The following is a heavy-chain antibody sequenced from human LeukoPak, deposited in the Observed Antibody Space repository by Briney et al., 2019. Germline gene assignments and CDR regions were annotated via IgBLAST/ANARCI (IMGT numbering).Heavy chain of an antibody. CDR3: AKDSGQYTAMAFA. CDR2: IIGTGDST. J-gene: IGHJ5*02. Sequence: GGSLRLSCAASGFSFSTYAMSWVRQAPGKGLEWVSSIIGTGDSTYYADSVKGRFTISRDNSKNTLYLQMNSLRAEDTAVYYCAKDSGQYTAMAFAWGQGTLVTVSS. V-gene: IGHV3-23*01. CDR1: GFSFSTYA. D-gene: IGHD5-18*01.